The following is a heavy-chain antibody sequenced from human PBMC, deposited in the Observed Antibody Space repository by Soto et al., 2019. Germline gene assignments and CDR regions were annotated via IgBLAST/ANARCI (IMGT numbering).Heavy chain of an antibody. J-gene: IGHJ6*03. D-gene: IGHD3-10*01. Sequence: PGGSLRLSCAASGFTVSSNYMSWVRQAPGKGLEWVSVIYSGGSTYYADSVKGRFTISRHNSKNTLYLQMNSLRAEDTAVYYCARDRGYYGSGSQSYYYYYYMDVWGKGTTVTVSS. V-gene: IGHV3-53*04. CDR1: GFTVSSNY. CDR2: IYSGGST. CDR3: ARDRGYYGSGSQSYYYYYYMDV.